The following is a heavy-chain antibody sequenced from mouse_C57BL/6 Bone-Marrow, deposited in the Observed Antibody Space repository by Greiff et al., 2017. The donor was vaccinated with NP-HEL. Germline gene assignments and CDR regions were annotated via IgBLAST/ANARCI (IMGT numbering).Heavy chain of an antibody. Sequence: QVHVKQSGAELVRPGTSVKMSCKASGYTFTNYWIGWAKQRPGHGLEWIGDIYPGGGYTNYNEKFKGKATLTADKSSSTAYMQFSSLTSEDSAIYYCARQCLLTTVVAPFDYWGQGTTLTVSS. J-gene: IGHJ2*01. CDR3: ARQCLLTTVVAPFDY. CDR2: IYPGGGYT. V-gene: IGHV1-63*01. CDR1: GYTFTNYW. D-gene: IGHD1-1*01.